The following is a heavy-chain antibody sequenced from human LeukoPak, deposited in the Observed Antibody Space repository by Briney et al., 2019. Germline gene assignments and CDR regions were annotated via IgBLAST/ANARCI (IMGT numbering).Heavy chain of an antibody. CDR1: GFSIGTDYS. J-gene: IGHJ5*02. D-gene: IGHD6-13*01. CDR3: ARLFYSSSWYDLYWFDP. Sequence: PETPSPTCSVSGFSIGTDYSWGRLRQPPGKGREWFGQINDSGRTNYTPSLKSRVTISVDTSKNQFSLKLSSVTAADTAVYYCARLFYSSSWYDLYWFDPWGQGTLVTVSS. CDR2: INDSGRT. V-gene: IGHV4-38-2*01.